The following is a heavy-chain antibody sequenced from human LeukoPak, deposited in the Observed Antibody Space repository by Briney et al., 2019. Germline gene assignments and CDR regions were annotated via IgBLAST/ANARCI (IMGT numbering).Heavy chain of an antibody. Sequence: EGSLRLSCAASGITFSRYWMSWVRQAPGKGLEWVANIKEDGSEKYYVDSVKGRFTISRDNAKNSLFLQMTTLRAEDTALYYCARAQRMYSTNYMRAFDIWGQGTMVTVSS. CDR3: ARAQRMYSTNYMRAFDI. CDR2: IKEDGSEK. CDR1: GITFSRYW. J-gene: IGHJ3*02. V-gene: IGHV3-7*01. D-gene: IGHD6-13*01.